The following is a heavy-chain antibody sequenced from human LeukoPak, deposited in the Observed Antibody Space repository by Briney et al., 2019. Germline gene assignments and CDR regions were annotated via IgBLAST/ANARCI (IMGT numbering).Heavy chain of an antibody. J-gene: IGHJ4*02. CDR1: GFSFSNAW. Sequence: PGGSLRLSCAASGFSFSNAWMSWVRQAPGKGLEWVGRIKSKTRGGTTDYAAPVKGRFTISRDDSKNMLYLEMNSLKTEDTAVYYCTTDYVWGTYRYFDYWGQGTLVTVSS. CDR2: IKSKTRGGTT. D-gene: IGHD3-16*02. V-gene: IGHV3-15*01. CDR3: TTDYVWGTYRYFDY.